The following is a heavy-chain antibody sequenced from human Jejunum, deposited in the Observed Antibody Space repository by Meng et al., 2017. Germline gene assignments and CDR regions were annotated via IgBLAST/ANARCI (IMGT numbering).Heavy chain of an antibody. J-gene: IGHJ4*02. CDR2: ISGSGDYT. D-gene: IGHD3-9*01. CDR3: AKVGTNDILTGYYGKIDY. CDR1: GFTFSNYA. Sequence: GGSLRLSCAASGFTFSNYAMTWVRQTPGKGLEWVSAISGSGDYTYYADSVKGRLTISRDNSKNMLFLQFNSLRAEDTALYYCAKVGTNDILTGYYGKIDYCGQGIRVVASS. V-gene: IGHV3-23*01.